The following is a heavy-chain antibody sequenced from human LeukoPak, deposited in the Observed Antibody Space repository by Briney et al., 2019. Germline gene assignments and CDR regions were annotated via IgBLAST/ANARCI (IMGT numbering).Heavy chain of an antibody. V-gene: IGHV3-64D*09. CDR2: IGSTGGDT. CDR1: GFTFSSYG. Sequence: GGSLRLSCAASGFTFSSYGMHWVRQAPGKGLEYVSVIGSTGGDTYYADSVKGRFAISRDNSKNTVYLQIISLRPEDSAMYYCKTSPTSRIDSWGQGTLVTVSS. CDR3: KTSPTSRIDS. J-gene: IGHJ4*02. D-gene: IGHD2-2*01.